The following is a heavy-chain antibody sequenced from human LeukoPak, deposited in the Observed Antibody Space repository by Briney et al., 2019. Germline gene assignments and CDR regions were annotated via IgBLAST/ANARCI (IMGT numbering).Heavy chain of an antibody. V-gene: IGHV3-7*01. CDR3: ARDDSLGGDYVGVNAFDI. J-gene: IGHJ3*02. CDR2: IKQDGSEK. D-gene: IGHD4-17*01. Sequence: GGSLRLSCAASGFTFSSYWMSWVRQAPGKGLEWVANIKQDGSEKYYVDSVRGRFTISRDNAKNSLYLQMNSLRAEDTAVYYCARDDSLGGDYVGVNAFDIWGQGTMVTVSS. CDR1: GFTFSSYW.